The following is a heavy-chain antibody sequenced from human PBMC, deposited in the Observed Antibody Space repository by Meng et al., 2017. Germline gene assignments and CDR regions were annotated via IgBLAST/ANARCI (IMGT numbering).Heavy chain of an antibody. J-gene: IGHJ4*02. D-gene: IGHD6-13*01. Sequence: ASVKVSCKASGYTFTSYYMHWVRQAPGQGLEWMGIINPSGGSTSYAQKFQGRVTMTRDTSTSTVYMELSSLRSEDTVVYYCARALGYSSSWYSGQDYWGQGTLVTVSS. CDR3: ARALGYSSSWYSGQDY. CDR1: GYTFTSYY. V-gene: IGHV1-46*01. CDR2: INPSGGST.